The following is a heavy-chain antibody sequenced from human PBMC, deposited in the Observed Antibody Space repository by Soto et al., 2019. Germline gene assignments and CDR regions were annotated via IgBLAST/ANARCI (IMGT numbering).Heavy chain of an antibody. CDR1: GYTFTSYY. CDR3: ASRYCSGGSCYSDDFDI. Sequence: QVQLVQSGAEVKKPGASVKVSCKASGYTFTSYYMHWVRQAPGQGLEWMGIINPSGGSTSYAQKFQGRVTMTRDTSTSTVYMELSSLRSEDTAVYYCASRYCSGGSCYSDDFDIWGQGKMVTVSS. D-gene: IGHD2-15*01. CDR2: INPSGGST. V-gene: IGHV1-46*03. J-gene: IGHJ3*02.